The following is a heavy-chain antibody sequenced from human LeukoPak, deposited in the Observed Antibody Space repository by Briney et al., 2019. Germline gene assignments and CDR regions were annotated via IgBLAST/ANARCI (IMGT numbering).Heavy chain of an antibody. V-gene: IGHV1-69*01. D-gene: IGHD2-2*01. J-gene: IGHJ6*04. CDR2: IIPIFGTA. Sequence: SVKVSCKASGGTFSSYAISWVRQAPGQGLEWMGGIIPIFGTANYAQKFQGRVTITADESTSTAYMELSSLRSEDTAVHYCARYVVVDGPYYYYGMDVWGKGTTVTVSS. CDR3: ARYVVVDGPYYYYGMDV. CDR1: GGTFSSYA.